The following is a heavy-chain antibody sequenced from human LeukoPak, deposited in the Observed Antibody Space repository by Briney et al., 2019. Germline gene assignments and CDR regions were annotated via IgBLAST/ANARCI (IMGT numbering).Heavy chain of an antibody. J-gene: IGHJ2*01. Sequence: SETLSLTCTVSGGSISSYYWSWIRQPPGKGLEWIGEINHSGSTNYNPSLKSRVTISVDKSRNQFSLKLSSVTAADTAVYYCASNQWPNWYFDLWGRGTLVTVSS. CDR3: ASNQWPNWYFDL. CDR2: INHSGST. D-gene: IGHD6-19*01. CDR1: GGSISSYY. V-gene: IGHV4-34*01.